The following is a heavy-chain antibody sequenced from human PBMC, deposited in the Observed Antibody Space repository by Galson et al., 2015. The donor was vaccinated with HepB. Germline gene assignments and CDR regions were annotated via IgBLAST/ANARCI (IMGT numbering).Heavy chain of an antibody. J-gene: IGHJ4*02. V-gene: IGHV3-48*02. D-gene: IGHD1-20*01. Sequence: SLRLSCAASGFAFRTYSMNWVRPAPGMGLEWVAYISSSSSNIQHADSVKGRFTISRDNAKNSLYPQMNSLRDEDTAVYYCARDTGKLSGTTVGDYWGQGTLVTVSS. CDR3: ARDTGKLSGTTVGDY. CDR1: GFAFRTYS. CDR2: ISSSSSNI.